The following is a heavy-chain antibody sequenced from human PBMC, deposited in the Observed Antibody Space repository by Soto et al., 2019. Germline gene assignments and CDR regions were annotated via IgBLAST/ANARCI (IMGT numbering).Heavy chain of an antibody. CDR2: IWYDGSNK. J-gene: IGHJ5*02. CDR3: ARDLGSSWYDGDWFDP. CDR1: GFTFSSYG. D-gene: IGHD6-13*01. V-gene: IGHV3-33*01. Sequence: QVQLVESGGGVVQPGRSLRLSCAASGFTFSSYGMHWVRQAPGKGLEWVAVIWYDGSNKYYADSVKGRFTISRDNXKXXLYLQMNSLRAEDTAVYYCARDLGSSWYDGDWFDPWGQGTLVTVSS.